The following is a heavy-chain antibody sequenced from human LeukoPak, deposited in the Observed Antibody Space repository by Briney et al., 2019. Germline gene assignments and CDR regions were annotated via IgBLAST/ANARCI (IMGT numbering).Heavy chain of an antibody. V-gene: IGHV7-4-1*02. D-gene: IGHD3-9*01. J-gene: IGHJ6*03. CDR2: INTNTGNP. Sequence: ASVKVSCKASGYTSTGYYMHWVRQAPGQGLEWMGWINTNTGNPTYAQGFTGRFVFSLDTSVSTTYLQISSLKAEDTAVYYCARDIYDFLTGPYYYYYMDVWGKGTTVTVSS. CDR1: GYTSTGYY. CDR3: ARDIYDFLTGPYYYYYMDV.